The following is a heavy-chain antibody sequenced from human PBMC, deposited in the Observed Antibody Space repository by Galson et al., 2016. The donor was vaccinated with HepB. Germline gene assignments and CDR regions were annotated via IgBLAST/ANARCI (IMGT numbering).Heavy chain of an antibody. V-gene: IGHV3-21*01. CDR1: GFTFSNYA. D-gene: IGHD1-7*01. Sequence: SLRLSCAASGFTFSNYALSWVRQAPGKGLEWVSYISTSSSPISYRDSVKGRFTISRDNTKNSLCLQLNSLRAEDTAVYYCARIIKTGTTSHFDYWGQGTLVTVSS. J-gene: IGHJ4*02. CDR3: ARIIKTGTTSHFDY. CDR2: ISTSSSPI.